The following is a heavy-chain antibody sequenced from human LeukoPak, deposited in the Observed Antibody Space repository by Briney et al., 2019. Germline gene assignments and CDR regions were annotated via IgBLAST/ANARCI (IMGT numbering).Heavy chain of an antibody. CDR3: ATQYSSGWHASDYYYYYYMDV. D-gene: IGHD6-19*01. Sequence: QPGGSLRLSCAASGFTFISYAIHWVRQAPGKGLEWVGRTRNKANSYTTEYAASVKGRFTISRDDSKNSLYLQMNSLKTEDTAVYYCATQYSSGWHASDYYYYYYMDVWGKGTTVTVSS. J-gene: IGHJ6*03. CDR2: TRNKANSYTT. CDR1: GFTFISYA. V-gene: IGHV3-72*01.